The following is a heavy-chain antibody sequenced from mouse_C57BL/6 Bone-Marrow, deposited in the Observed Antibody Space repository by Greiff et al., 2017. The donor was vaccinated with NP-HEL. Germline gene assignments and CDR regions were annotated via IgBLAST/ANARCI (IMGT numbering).Heavy chain of an antibody. D-gene: IGHD4-1*01. CDR3: GGQLTGENSFAY. Sequence: QVQLQQSGPELVKPGASVKISCKASGYAFSSSWMNWVKQRPGKGLEWIGRIYPGDGDTNYNGKFKGKATLTADKSSSTAYMQLSSLTSEDSAVYCCGGQLTGENSFAYWGQGTLVTVSA. CDR1: GYAFSSSW. V-gene: IGHV1-82*01. CDR2: IYPGDGDT. J-gene: IGHJ3*01.